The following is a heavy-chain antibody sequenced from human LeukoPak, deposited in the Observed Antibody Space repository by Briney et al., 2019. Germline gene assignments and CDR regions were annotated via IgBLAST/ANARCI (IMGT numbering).Heavy chain of an antibody. CDR2: IYYSGST. J-gene: IGHJ4*02. CDR3: ARSPGLRHIVVVTAIYYFDY. CDR1: GGSLTSGDYY. D-gene: IGHD2-21*02. V-gene: IGHV4-30-4*01. Sequence: PSETLSLTCTVSGGSLTSGDYYWSWIRQPPGKGLEWIGYIYYSGSTYYNPSLKSRVTISVDTPKNQFSLKLSSVTAADTAVYYCARSPGLRHIVVVTAIYYFDYWGQGTLVTVSS.